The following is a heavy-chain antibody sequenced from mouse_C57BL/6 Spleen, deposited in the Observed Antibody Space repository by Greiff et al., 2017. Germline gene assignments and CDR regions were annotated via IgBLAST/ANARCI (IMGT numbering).Heavy chain of an antibody. D-gene: IGHD4-1*01. CDR3: TTQRVGPSWYFDG. CDR1: GFNIKDYY. Sequence: VQLQQSGAELVRPGASVKLSCTASGFNIKDYYMHWVKQRPEQGLEWIGRIDPEDGDTEYAPKFQGKATMTADTSSNTAYLQLSSLTSEDTAVYYGTTQRVGPSWYFDGWGIGTTGTVSS. J-gene: IGHJ1*03. CDR2: IDPEDGDT. V-gene: IGHV14-1*01.